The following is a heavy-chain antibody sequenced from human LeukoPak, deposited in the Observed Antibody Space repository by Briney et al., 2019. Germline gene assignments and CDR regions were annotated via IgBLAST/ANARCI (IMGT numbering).Heavy chain of an antibody. CDR3: AREPGGAGYSGYDPFDY. CDR1: GDSVSSNSAA. D-gene: IGHD5-12*01. CDR2: TYYRSKWYN. J-gene: IGHJ4*02. Sequence: SQTLSLTCAISGDSVSSNSAAWNWIRQSPSRGLEWLGMTYYRSKWYNDYAVSVKSRITINPDTSKNQFSLHLRSVTPEDTAVYYCAREPGGAGYSGYDPFDYWGQGTLVTVSS. V-gene: IGHV6-1*01.